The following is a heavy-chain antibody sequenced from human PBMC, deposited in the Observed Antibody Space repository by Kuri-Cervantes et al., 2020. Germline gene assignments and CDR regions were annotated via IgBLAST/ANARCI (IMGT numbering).Heavy chain of an antibody. D-gene: IGHD6-19*01. V-gene: IGHV3-11*04. CDR2: ISSSGSTI. J-gene: IGHJ4*02. CDR1: GFTFSDYY. Sequence: GESLKISCAASGFTFSDYYMSWIRQAPGKGLEWVSYISSSGSTIYYADSVKGRFTISRDNAKNSLYLQMNSLRAEDTAVYYCARDPSIAVAGRGYFDYWGQGTLVTVSS. CDR3: ARDPSIAVAGRGYFDY.